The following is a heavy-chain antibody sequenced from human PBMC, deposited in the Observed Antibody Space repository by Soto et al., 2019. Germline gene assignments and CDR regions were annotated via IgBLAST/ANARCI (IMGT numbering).Heavy chain of an antibody. J-gene: IGHJ2*01. CDR2: IDGSGAMT. CDR1: GFTFRSYV. D-gene: IGHD4-17*01. Sequence: EVQLLESGGGLVQPGGSLRLSCAASGFTFRSYVMSWGRQAPGKGLEWVSGIDGSGAMTFYADSVKGRFTISRDNSKNTLYLQMNSLRAEDTAVYYCAKPPTTETTYNWYLDLWGRGTLVTVSS. CDR3: AKPPTTETTYNWYLDL. V-gene: IGHV3-23*01.